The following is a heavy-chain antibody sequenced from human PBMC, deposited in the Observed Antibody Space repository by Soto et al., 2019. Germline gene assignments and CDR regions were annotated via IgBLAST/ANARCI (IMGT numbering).Heavy chain of an antibody. D-gene: IGHD3-22*01. CDR2: IYYSGST. J-gene: IGHJ3*02. CDR1: GGSISSGDYY. V-gene: IGHV4-30-4*01. Sequence: QVQLQESGPGLVKPSQTLSLTCTFSGGSISSGDYYWSWIRQPPGKGLEWIGYIYYSGSTYYNPSLKSRVTIAVDTSKNQFSLKLSSVTAADTAVYYCARSSGYYLGGAFDIWGQGTMVTVSS. CDR3: ARSSGYYLGGAFDI.